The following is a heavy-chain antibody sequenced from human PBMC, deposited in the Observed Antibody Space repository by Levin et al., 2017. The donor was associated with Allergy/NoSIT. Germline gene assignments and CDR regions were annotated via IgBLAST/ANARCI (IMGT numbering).Heavy chain of an antibody. Sequence: GGSLRLSCAASGFTFSSYAMHWVRQAPGKGLEWVAVISYDGSNKYYADSVKGRFTISRDNSKNTLYLQMNSLRAEDTAVYYCAREGGRAFSSGRAEYFQHWGQGTLVTVSS. J-gene: IGHJ1*01. D-gene: IGHD6-19*01. CDR3: AREGGRAFSSGRAEYFQH. CDR1: GFTFSSYA. V-gene: IGHV3-30-3*01. CDR2: ISYDGSNK.